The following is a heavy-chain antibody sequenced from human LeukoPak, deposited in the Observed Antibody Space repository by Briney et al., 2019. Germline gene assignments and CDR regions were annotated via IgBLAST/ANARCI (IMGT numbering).Heavy chain of an antibody. J-gene: IGHJ5*02. D-gene: IGHD1-26*01. Sequence: GGSLKLSCAASGFTFSGSAIHWVRQSSGKGLEWVGHIDKKDNFYATTSAASVTGRLTISRDDSKNTAYLQMNSLKAEDTALYYCTRDSGTYNWLDPWGQGTLVTVSS. CDR3: TRDSGTYNWLDP. CDR2: IDKKDNFYAT. V-gene: IGHV3-73*01. CDR1: GFTFSGSA.